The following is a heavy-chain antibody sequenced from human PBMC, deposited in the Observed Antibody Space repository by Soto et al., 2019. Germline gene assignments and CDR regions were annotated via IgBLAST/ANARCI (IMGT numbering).Heavy chain of an antibody. V-gene: IGHV1-69*13. CDR1: GGTFSSYA. D-gene: IGHD3-10*01. Sequence: SVKVSFKASGGTFSSYAISWVRQAPGQGLEWMGGIIPIFGTANYAQKFQGRVTITADESTSTAYMELSSLRSEDTAVYYCARGGAITMVRGVIIPKYYHYGMDVWGQGTTVTVSS. J-gene: IGHJ6*02. CDR3: ARGGAITMVRGVIIPKYYHYGMDV. CDR2: IIPIFGTA.